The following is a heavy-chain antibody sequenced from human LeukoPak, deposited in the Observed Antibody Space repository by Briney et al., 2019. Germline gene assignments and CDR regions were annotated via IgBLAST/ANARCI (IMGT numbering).Heavy chain of an antibody. D-gene: IGHD5-24*01. V-gene: IGHV1-2*02. CDR2: LNPNSGDT. J-gene: IGHJ4*02. CDR3: ARGRNIEMTTMSGGSDY. CDR1: GYTFTDYY. Sequence: ASVKVSCKASGYTFTDYYMHWVRQAPGQGLEWMGWLNPNSGDTNYAQKFRGRVSMTRDTSISTAYTDLSDLRSDDTAVYYCARGRNIEMTTMSGGSDYWGQGTLVTVSS.